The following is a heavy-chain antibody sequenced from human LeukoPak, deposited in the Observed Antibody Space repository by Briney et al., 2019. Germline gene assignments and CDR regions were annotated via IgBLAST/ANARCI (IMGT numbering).Heavy chain of an antibody. Sequence: GGSLRLCCATSGFNFSYYAMSWVRWAPGKGLQWVAGISGCGGNTNYADSVKGRFSIARDNRNNTLYLQMNSLRAEDTAVYFCAKRGVVIRVILVGFHKEAYYFDSWGQGALVTVSS. CDR2: ISGCGGNT. J-gene: IGHJ4*02. D-gene: IGHD3-22*01. CDR3: AKRGVVIRVILVGFHKEAYYFDS. V-gene: IGHV3-23*01. CDR1: GFNFSYYA.